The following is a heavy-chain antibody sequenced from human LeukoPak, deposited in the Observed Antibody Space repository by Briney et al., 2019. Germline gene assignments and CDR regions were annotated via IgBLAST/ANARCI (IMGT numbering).Heavy chain of an antibody. CDR3: ARLITIFGVDPDY. Sequence: SETLSLTCTVSGGSISSSSYYWGWIRQPPGKGLEWIGSIYYSGSTYYNPSLKSRVTTSVDTSKNQFSLKLGSVTAADTAVYYCARLITIFGVDPDYWGQGTLVTVSS. CDR1: GGSISSSSYY. V-gene: IGHV4-39*01. CDR2: IYYSGST. J-gene: IGHJ4*02. D-gene: IGHD3-3*01.